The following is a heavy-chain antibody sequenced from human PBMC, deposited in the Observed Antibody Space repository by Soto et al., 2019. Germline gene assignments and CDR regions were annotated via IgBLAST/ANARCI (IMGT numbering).Heavy chain of an antibody. D-gene: IGHD3-3*01. CDR2: VYHTGST. CDR3: ARDFAYFDS. Sequence: QVQLQESGPGLVKPSETLSLTCTVSGGSFKSGSYSWSWIRQPPGKGLEWIGYVYHTGSTSYNPSLKSRVSISIDTSKNQFSLNLDSVTAADTAVYFCARDFAYFDSWGQGTLVNGSS. CDR1: GGSFKSGSYS. V-gene: IGHV4-61*01. J-gene: IGHJ4*02.